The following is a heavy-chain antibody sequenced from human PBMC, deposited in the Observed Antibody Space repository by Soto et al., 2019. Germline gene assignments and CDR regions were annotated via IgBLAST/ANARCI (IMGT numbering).Heavy chain of an antibody. D-gene: IGHD2-2*01. CDR3: ARWDCSSTSCPYYYYYGMDV. J-gene: IGHJ6*02. CDR2: IDPSDSYT. CDR1: GYSFTSYW. Sequence: GESLKISCKGSGYSFTSYWISWVRQMPGKGLEWMGRIDPSDSYTNYSPSFQGHVTISADKSISTAYLQWSSLKASDTAMYYCARWDCSSTSCPYYYYYGMDVWGQGTTVTVSS. V-gene: IGHV5-10-1*01.